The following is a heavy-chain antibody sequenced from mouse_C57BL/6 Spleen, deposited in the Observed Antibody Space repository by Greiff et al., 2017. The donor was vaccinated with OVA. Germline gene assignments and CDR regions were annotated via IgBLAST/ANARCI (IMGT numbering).Heavy chain of an antibody. CDR2: INYDGSST. V-gene: IGHV5-16*01. J-gene: IGHJ2*01. CDR1: GFTFSDYY. Sequence: EVKLVESEGGLVQPGSSMKLSCTASGFTFSDYYMAWVRQVPEKGLEWVANINYDGSSTYYLDSLKSRFIISRDNAKNILYLQMSSLKSEDTATYYCARADYGSSQSFDYWGQGTTLTVSS. D-gene: IGHD1-1*01. CDR3: ARADYGSSQSFDY.